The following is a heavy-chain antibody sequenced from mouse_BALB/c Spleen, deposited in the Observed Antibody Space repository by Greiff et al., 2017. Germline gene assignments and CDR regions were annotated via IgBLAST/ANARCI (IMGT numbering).Heavy chain of an antibody. J-gene: IGHJ1*01. CDR2: IYPGSGNT. V-gene: IGHV1-77*01. Sequence: QVQLQQSGAELARPGASVKLSCKASGYTFTDYYINWVKQRTGQGLEWIGEIYPGSGNTYYNEKFKGKATLTADKSSSTAYMQLSSLTSEDSAVYFCAREGRYFDVWGAGTTVTVSS. CDR3: AREGRYFDV. CDR1: GYTFTDYY.